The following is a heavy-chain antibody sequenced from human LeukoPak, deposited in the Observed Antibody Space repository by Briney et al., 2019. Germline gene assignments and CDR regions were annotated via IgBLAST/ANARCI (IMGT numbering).Heavy chain of an antibody. Sequence: ASVKVSCKASGYTFTSYYIHWVRQAPGQGLEWMGIINPSGGSTSYAQKLQGRVTMTRDMSTSTVYMELSSLRSEDTAVYYCVGGEGAFDIWGQGTMVTVSS. J-gene: IGHJ3*02. CDR2: INPSGGST. CDR3: VGGEGAFDI. V-gene: IGHV1-46*01. D-gene: IGHD3-10*01. CDR1: GYTFTSYY.